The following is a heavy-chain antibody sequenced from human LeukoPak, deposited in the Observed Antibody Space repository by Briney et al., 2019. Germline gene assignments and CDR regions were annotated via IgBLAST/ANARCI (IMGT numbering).Heavy chain of an antibody. D-gene: IGHD3-10*01. J-gene: IGHJ4*02. V-gene: IGHV1-18*01. CDR3: ARLARSSYTIDY. Sequence: ASVKVSCKTSGYTFTNYGISWVRQAPGQGLEWMGWISAYNGNTNYAQKLQGRVTMTTDTSTSTAYMELRSLRSDDTAVYCCARLARSSYTIDYWGQGTLVTVSS. CDR1: GYTFTNYG. CDR2: ISAYNGNT.